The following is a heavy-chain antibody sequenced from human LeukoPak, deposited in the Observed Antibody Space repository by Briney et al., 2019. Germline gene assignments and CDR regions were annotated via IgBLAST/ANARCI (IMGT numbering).Heavy chain of an antibody. CDR1: GFTFSNYW. V-gene: IGHV3-74*01. J-gene: IGHJ5*02. CDR2: INSDGINT. CDR3: ARDLGKYYDTSDNWFDP. D-gene: IGHD3-22*01. Sequence: GGSLRLSCAASGFTFSNYWMHWVRQAPGKGLVWVSRINSDGINTSYADSVKGRFTIYSDNAKTTLNLQMNSLRAEDTAVYYCARDLGKYYDTSDNWFDPWGQGTLVTVSS.